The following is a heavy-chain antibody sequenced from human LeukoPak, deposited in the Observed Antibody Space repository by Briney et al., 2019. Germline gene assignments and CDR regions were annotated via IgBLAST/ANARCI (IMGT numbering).Heavy chain of an antibody. CDR3: ARGIAAAGPYNWFDP. CDR2: IYYSGST. J-gene: IGHJ5*02. D-gene: IGHD6-13*01. V-gene: IGHV4-59*01. CDR1: GGSMRGYY. Sequence: SETLSLTCTVSGGSMRGYYWSWIRQPPGKGLEWIGYIYYSGSTNYNPSLKSRVTISVDTSKNQFSLKLSSVTAADTAVYYCARGIAAAGPYNWFDPWGQGTLVTVSS.